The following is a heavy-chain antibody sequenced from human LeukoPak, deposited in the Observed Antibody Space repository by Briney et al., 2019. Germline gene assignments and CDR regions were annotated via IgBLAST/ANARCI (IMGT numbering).Heavy chain of an antibody. V-gene: IGHV1-8*01. CDR3: ARGGRRITIFGVVTPDWFDP. J-gene: IGHJ5*02. D-gene: IGHD3-3*01. CDR1: GYTFTSYD. Sequence: ASVKVSCKASGYTFTSYDINWVRQATGQGLEWMGWMNPNSGNTGYAQKFQGRVTMTRITSISTAYMELSSLRSEDTAVYYCARGGRRITIFGVVTPDWFDPWGQGTLVTVSS. CDR2: MNPNSGNT.